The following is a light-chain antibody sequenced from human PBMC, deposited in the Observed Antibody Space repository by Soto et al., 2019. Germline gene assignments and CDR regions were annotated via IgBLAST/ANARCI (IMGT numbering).Light chain of an antibody. V-gene: IGLV4-69*01. CDR1: SGHSSDD. J-gene: IGLJ2*01. CDR2: LNSDGSH. CDR3: QTWGAGCP. Sequence: QPVLTQSPSASASLGASVKLTCTLSSGHSSDDIAWHQQQPEKGPRYLMKLNSDGSHSKGDGIPDRFSGSSSGAERYLSISRLQSEDEADYYCQTWGAGCPFGGGTKVTVL.